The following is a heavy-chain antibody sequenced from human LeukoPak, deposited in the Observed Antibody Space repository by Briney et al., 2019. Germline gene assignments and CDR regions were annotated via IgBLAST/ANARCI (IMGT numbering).Heavy chain of an antibody. CDR2: IYYSGST. CDR3: ARDFGGSYSDAFDI. CDR1: GGSISSYY. V-gene: IGHV4-59*01. D-gene: IGHD1-26*01. J-gene: IGHJ3*02. Sequence: PSETLSLTCTASGGSISSYYWSWIRQPPGKGLEWIGYIYYSGSTNYNPSLKSRVTISVDTSKNQSSLKLSSVTAADTAVYYCARDFGGSYSDAFDIWGQGTMVTVSS.